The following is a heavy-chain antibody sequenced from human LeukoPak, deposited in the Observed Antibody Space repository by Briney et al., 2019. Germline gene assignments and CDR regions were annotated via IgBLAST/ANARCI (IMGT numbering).Heavy chain of an antibody. D-gene: IGHD4-17*01. J-gene: IGHJ4*02. CDR2: ISGSGGST. CDR3: AMPTTVTTIDSFDY. V-gene: IGHV3-23*01. Sequence: GGSLRLSCAASGFTFSSYAMSWVRQAPGKGLEWVSAISGSGGSTYYADSVKGRFTISRGNSKNTLYLQMNSLRAEDTAVYYCAMPTTVTTIDSFDYWGQGTLVTVSS. CDR1: GFTFSSYA.